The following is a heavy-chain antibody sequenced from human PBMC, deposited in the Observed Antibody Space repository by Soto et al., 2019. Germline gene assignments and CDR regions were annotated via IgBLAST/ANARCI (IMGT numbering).Heavy chain of an antibody. CDR2: ISSSGSTI. V-gene: IGHV3-11*01. Sequence: SGGSLRLSCAASGFTFSDYYMSWIRQAPGKGLEWVSYISSSGSTIYYADSVKGRFTISRDNAKNSLYLQMNSLRDEDTAVYYCARDSAPPYSSGWGFDYWGQGPLVTVSS. CDR1: GFTFSDYY. D-gene: IGHD6-19*01. J-gene: IGHJ4*02. CDR3: ARDSAPPYSSGWGFDY.